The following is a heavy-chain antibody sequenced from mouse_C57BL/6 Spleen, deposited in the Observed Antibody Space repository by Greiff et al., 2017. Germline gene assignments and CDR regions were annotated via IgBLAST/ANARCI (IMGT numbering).Heavy chain of an antibody. CDR3: TRSGTTVVATDY. CDR1: GYTFTDYE. D-gene: IGHD1-1*01. CDR2: IDPETGGT. Sequence: VQVVESGAELVRPGASVTLSCKASGYTFTDYEMHWVKQTPVHGLEWIGAIDPETGGTAYNQKFKGKAILTADKSSSTAYMELRSLTSEDSAVYYCTRSGTTVVATDYWGQGTTLTVSS. J-gene: IGHJ2*01. V-gene: IGHV1-15*01.